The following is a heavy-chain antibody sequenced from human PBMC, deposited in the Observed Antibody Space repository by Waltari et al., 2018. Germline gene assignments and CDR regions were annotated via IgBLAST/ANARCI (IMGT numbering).Heavy chain of an antibody. CDR1: GYSFTGTL. D-gene: IGHD2-15*01. J-gene: IGHJ4*02. CDR3: AAKGVVLPATFDY. Sequence: QVQLVQSGAELREPGASVKVSGTTSGYSFTGTLIHWVRQAPGQGLEWMGWINPNNGITNYAQKFQGRVTMTRDTSISTAYVELSSLRIDDTAVYYCAAKGVVLPATFDYWGQGTLVTVSS. CDR2: INPNNGIT. V-gene: IGHV1-2*02.